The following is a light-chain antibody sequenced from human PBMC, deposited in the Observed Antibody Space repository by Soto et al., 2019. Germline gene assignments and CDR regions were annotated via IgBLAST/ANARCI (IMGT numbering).Light chain of an antibody. Sequence: EVVMTQSPGTLSVSPRERATLSCRASQNIRSNLAWYQQKPGQAPRLLIFDASKRATGIPARFSGGGSGTEFTLTISSLQSEDFAVYYCQQGSAWPLTFGGGTKVEIK. CDR1: QNIRSN. V-gene: IGKV3-15*01. J-gene: IGKJ4*01. CDR3: QQGSAWPLT. CDR2: DAS.